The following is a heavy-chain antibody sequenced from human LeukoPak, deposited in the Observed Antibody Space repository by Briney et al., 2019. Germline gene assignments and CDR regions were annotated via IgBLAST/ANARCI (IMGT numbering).Heavy chain of an antibody. CDR1: GDSINSLDL. CDR2: MYLSGTT. J-gene: IGHJ4*02. CDR3: AGPVGRYSSGLYYYYFDY. D-gene: IGHD3-22*01. V-gene: IGHV4-4*02. Sequence: SETLSLTCTVSGDSINSLDLWSWVRQPPGKGLEWIGEMYLSGTTHSNPSVKSRVTISIDKSKNQFFLNLSSVTAADTAVYYCAGPVGRYSSGLYYYYFDYWGQGTLVTVSS.